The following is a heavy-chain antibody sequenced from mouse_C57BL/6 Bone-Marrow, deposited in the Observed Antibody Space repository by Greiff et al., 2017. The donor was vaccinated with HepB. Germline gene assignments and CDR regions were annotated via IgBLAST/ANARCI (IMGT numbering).Heavy chain of an antibody. CDR2: INPNYGTT. CDR3: AVYNNYGAWFAY. J-gene: IGHJ3*01. D-gene: IGHD1-1*01. Sequence: EVQLQESGPELVKPGASVKLSCKASGYSFTDYNMNWVKQSTGKSLEWIGVINPNYGTTSYNQKFKGKATLTVDQSSSTAYMQLNSLTSEDSAVYNCAVYNNYGAWFAYWGQGTPVTVSA. V-gene: IGHV1-39*01. CDR1: GYSFTDYN.